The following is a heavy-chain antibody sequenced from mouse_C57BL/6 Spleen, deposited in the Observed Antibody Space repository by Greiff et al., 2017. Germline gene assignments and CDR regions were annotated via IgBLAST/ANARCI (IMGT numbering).Heavy chain of an antibody. Sequence: QVQLQQPGAELVRPGTSVKLSCKASGYTFTSYWMHWVKQRPGQGLEWIGVIDPSDSYTNYNQKFKGKATLTVDTSSSTAYMQLSSLTSEDSAVYYCARSRSTMVTPYAMDYWGQGTSVTVSS. D-gene: IGHD2-2*01. CDR2: IDPSDSYT. J-gene: IGHJ4*01. CDR1: GYTFTSYW. V-gene: IGHV1-59*01. CDR3: ARSRSTMVTPYAMDY.